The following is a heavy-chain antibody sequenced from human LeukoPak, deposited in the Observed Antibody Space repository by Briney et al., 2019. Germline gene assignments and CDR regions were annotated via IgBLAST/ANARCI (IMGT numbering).Heavy chain of an antibody. V-gene: IGHV4-38-2*01. D-gene: IGHD2-2*02. Sequence: SETLSLTCAVSGYSISSGYYWGWIRQPPGKGLEWIGSIYHSGSTYYNPPLKSRVTISVDTSKNQFSLKLSSVTAADTAVYYCARQLYEIDIWGQGTMVTVSS. J-gene: IGHJ3*02. CDR2: IYHSGST. CDR1: GYSISSGYY. CDR3: ARQLYEIDI.